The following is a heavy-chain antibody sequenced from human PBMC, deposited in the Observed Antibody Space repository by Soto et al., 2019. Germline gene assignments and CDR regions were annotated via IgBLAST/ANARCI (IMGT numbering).Heavy chain of an antibody. CDR2: ISGSGGST. J-gene: IGHJ1*01. Sequence: GGSLRLSCAASGFTFSSYAMSWVRQAPGKGLEWVSAISGSGGSTYYADSVNGRFTISRDNSKNTLYLQMNSLRAEDTAVYYCAKGSLHSSSWYSEYFQHWGQGTLVIASS. D-gene: IGHD6-13*01. CDR3: AKGSLHSSSWYSEYFQH. CDR1: GFTFSSYA. V-gene: IGHV3-23*01.